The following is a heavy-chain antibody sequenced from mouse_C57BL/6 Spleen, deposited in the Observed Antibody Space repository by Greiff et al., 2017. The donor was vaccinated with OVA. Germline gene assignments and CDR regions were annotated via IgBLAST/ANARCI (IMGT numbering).Heavy chain of an antibody. V-gene: IGHV1-53*01. CDR2: INPSNGGT. CDR3: ARSGSNYGFFFDY. Sequence: QVHVKQPGTELVKPGASVKLSCKASGYTFTSYWMHWVKQRPGQGLEWIGNINPSNGGTNYNEKFKSKATLTVDKSSSTAYMQLSSLTSEDSAVYYCARSGSNYGFFFDYWGQGTTLTVSS. D-gene: IGHD2-5*01. CDR1: GYTFTSYW. J-gene: IGHJ2*01.